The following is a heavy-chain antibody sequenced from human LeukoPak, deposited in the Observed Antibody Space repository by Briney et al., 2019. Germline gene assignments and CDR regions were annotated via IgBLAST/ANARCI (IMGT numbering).Heavy chain of an antibody. J-gene: IGHJ3*02. Sequence: PSETLSLTCTVSGGSISGYYWSWIRQPAGKGLEWIGRIYASGSSDYNPSLKSRVTMSADTSKNQFSLKLSSVTAADTAVYYCARGTYCGGDCYNDAFDIWGQGTMVTVSS. CDR1: GGSISGYY. V-gene: IGHV4-4*07. CDR2: IYASGSS. D-gene: IGHD2-21*01. CDR3: ARGTYCGGDCYNDAFDI.